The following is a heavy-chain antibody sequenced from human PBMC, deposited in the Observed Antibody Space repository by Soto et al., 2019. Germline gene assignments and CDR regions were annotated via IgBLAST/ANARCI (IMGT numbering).Heavy chain of an antibody. J-gene: IGHJ4*02. D-gene: IGHD3-22*01. CDR2: INPNSGGT. CDR1: GYTFTGYY. CDR3: ARDATPWMDDSSGSPNYYFDY. Sequence: GASVKVSCKASGYTFTGYYMHWVRQAPGQGLEWMGWINPNSGGTNYAQKFQGWVTMTRDTSISTAYMELSRLRSDDTAVYYCARDATPWMDDSSGSPNYYFDYWGQGTLVTVSS. V-gene: IGHV1-2*04.